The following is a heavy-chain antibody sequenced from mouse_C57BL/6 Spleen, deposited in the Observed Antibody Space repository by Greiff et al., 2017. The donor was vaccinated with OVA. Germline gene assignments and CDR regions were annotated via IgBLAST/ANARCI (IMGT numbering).Heavy chain of an antibody. Sequence: VKLQESGAELVKPGASVKISCKASGYAFSSYWMNWVKQRPGKGLEWIGQIYPGDGDTNYNGKFKGKATLTADKSSSTAYMQLSSMTSEDSAVYFCARGMITGFDYWGQGTTLTVSS. CDR1: GYAFSSYW. CDR2: IYPGDGDT. V-gene: IGHV1-80*01. CDR3: ARGMITGFDY. D-gene: IGHD2-4*01. J-gene: IGHJ2*01.